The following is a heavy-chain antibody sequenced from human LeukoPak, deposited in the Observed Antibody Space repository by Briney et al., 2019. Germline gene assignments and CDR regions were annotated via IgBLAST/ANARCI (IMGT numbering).Heavy chain of an antibody. CDR2: IYNGDST. V-gene: IGHV3-66*01. CDR3: ARGIAGLGP. CDR1: GLTVSNNY. J-gene: IGHJ5*02. Sequence: GGSLRLSCAASGLTVSNNYMSWGRQPPGKGLEWVSVIYNGDSTYYADSVKGRFTISRDNSNNTLFLQMNSLRAEDTAVYYCARGIAGLGPWGQGTLVTVSS.